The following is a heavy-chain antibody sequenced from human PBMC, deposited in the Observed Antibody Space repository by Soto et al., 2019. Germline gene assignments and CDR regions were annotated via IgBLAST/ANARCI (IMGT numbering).Heavy chain of an antibody. CDR1: GGTFSSYA. J-gene: IGHJ4*01. V-gene: IGHV1-69*13. D-gene: IGHD1-26*01. CDR2: IIPIFGTA. CDR3: ASVGPSGSYVY. Sequence: ASVKVSCRASGGTFSSYAISWVRQAPGQGLEWMGGIIPIFGTANYAQKFQGRVTITADESTSTAYMELSSLRSEDTAVYYCASVGPSGSYVYWGHGTLVTVSS.